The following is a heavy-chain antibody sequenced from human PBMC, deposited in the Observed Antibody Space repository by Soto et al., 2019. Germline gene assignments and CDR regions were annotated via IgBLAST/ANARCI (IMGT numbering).Heavy chain of an antibody. V-gene: IGHV4-59*01. CDR3: ARGGQRLLDAMDV. CDR1: GGAISDSY. CDR2: IYYSGGT. D-gene: IGHD6-25*01. Sequence: PSETLSLTCTVSGGAISDSYWTWIRQAPGKGLEWIGYIYYSGGTNYSPSLESRVTMSRDTSMNQFSLKLRSVTAADTAVYYCARGGQRLLDAMDVWGPGTTVTAP. J-gene: IGHJ6*02.